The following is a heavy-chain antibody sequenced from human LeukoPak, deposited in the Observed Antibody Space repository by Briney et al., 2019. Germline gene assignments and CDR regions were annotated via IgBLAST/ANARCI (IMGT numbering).Heavy chain of an antibody. J-gene: IGHJ4*02. V-gene: IGHV3-30*14. CDR1: GFTFSSYA. CDR3: ASTPIHWGIAAREDY. Sequence: PGRSLRLSCAASGFTFSSYAMHWVRQAPGKGLEWVAVISYDGSNKYYADSVKGRFTISRDNSKNTLYLQMNSLRAEDTAVYYCASTPIHWGIAAREDYWGQGTLVTVSS. D-gene: IGHD6-6*01. CDR2: ISYDGSNK.